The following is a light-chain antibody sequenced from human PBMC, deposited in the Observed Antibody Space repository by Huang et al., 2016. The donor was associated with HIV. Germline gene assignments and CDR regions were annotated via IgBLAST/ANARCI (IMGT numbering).Light chain of an antibody. CDR2: SAS. V-gene: IGKV1-39*01. CDR3: QQGYSALIT. Sequence: DILLTQSPSSLSASVGDRVTITCRASQNINTYLNWYQQKLGKAPNRLIHSASTLQTGVPSRFSCSGSGTDFTLTVNSLQPEDSATYYCQQGYSALITFGQGTRL. J-gene: IGKJ5*01. CDR1: QNINTY.